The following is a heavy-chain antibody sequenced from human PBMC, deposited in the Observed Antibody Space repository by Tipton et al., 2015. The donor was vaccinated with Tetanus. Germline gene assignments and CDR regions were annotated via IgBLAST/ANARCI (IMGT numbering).Heavy chain of an antibody. CDR2: IKGDGSDK. CDR3: ARVSYYYYGKDV. J-gene: IGHJ6*02. V-gene: IGHV3-7*03. Sequence: SLRLSCAASGFTFSAYWMSWVRQAPGKGLEWVANIKGDGSDKKYVDSVKGRFTISRDNAKNSLYLQMNSLRAEDTALYHCARVSYYYYGKDVWGQGTTVTVSS. CDR1: GFTFSAYW.